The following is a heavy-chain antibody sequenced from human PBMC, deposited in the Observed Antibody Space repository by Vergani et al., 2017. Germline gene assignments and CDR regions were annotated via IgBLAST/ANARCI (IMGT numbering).Heavy chain of an antibody. CDR3: AKDSSSWYWYFDL. CDR1: GFTFSSYG. CDR2: ISYDGSNK. J-gene: IGHJ2*01. Sequence: QVQLVESGGGVVQPGRSLRLSCAASGFTFSSYGMHWVRQAPGKGLEWVAVISYDGSNKYYADSVKGRFTISRDNSKNTLYLQMNSLRAEDTAVYYCAKDSSSWYWYFDLWGRGTLVTVSS. V-gene: IGHV3-30*18. D-gene: IGHD6-13*01.